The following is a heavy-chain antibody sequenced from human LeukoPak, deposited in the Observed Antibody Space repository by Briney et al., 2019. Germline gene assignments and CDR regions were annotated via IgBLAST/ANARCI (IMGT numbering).Heavy chain of an antibody. J-gene: IGHJ3*02. CDR2: IYYSGST. CDR1: GGSISSYY. Sequence: SETLSLTCTVSGGSISSYYWSWIRQPPGKGLEWIGYIYYSGSTNYNPSLKSRVTISVDTSKNQFSLKLSSVTAADTAVYYCAIVQAFGGLHAFDIWGQGTMVTVSS. CDR3: AIVQAFGGLHAFDI. V-gene: IGHV4-59*08. D-gene: IGHD3-10*01.